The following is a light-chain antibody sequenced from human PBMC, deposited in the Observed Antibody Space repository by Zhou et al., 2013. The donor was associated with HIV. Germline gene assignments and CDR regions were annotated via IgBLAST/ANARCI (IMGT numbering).Light chain of an antibody. Sequence: QSVLAQPPSVSAAPGQKVTISCSGNSSNIGNNYVSWYQQFPGTAPRLVLFENNKRPTGIPDRISGSKSDSSATLAITGLQTGDEADYYCGTWDSSLRAVFGGGTRLTVL. CDR3: GTWDSSLRAV. CDR1: SSNIGNNY. J-gene: IGLJ2*01. V-gene: IGLV1-51*02. CDR2: ENN.